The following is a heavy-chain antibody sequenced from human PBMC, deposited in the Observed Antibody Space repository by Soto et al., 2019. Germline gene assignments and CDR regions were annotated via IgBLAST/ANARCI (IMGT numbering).Heavy chain of an antibody. J-gene: IGHJ4*02. Sequence: PGESLKISCKGSGYSFTIYWIGWVRQMPGKGLEWMGIIYPGDSDTRYSPSFQGQVTISADKSISTAYLQWSSLKASDTAMYYCARHAPPYYYDSSGFDYWGQGTLVTVSS. CDR2: IYPGDSDT. CDR3: ARHAPPYYYDSSGFDY. V-gene: IGHV5-51*01. D-gene: IGHD3-22*01. CDR1: GYSFTIYW.